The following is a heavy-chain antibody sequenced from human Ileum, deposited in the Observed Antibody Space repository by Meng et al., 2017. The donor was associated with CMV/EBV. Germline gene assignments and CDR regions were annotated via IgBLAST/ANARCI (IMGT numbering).Heavy chain of an antibody. D-gene: IGHD2-2*01. V-gene: IGHV3-30*02. CDR1: GFTFNSYG. Sequence: GESLKISCAASGFTFNSYGMHWVRQAPGKGLEWVAFIRYDGGDKYYADSVKGRFTISRDNSKNTLYVQMSSLRSEDTAVYYCAKGYCSSFSCRTDYYYGMDVWGQGTTVTGSS. CDR2: IRYDGGDK. CDR3: AKGYCSSFSCRTDYYYGMDV. J-gene: IGHJ6*02.